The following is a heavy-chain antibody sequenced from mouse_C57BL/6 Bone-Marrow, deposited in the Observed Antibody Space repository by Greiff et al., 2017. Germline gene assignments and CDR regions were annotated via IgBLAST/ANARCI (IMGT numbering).Heavy chain of an antibody. CDR1: GYTFTSYT. Sequence: VKVVESGAELARPGASVKMSCKASGYTFTSYTMHWVKQRPGQGLEWIGYINPSSGYTKYNQKFKDKATLTADKSSSTAYMQLSSLTSEDSAVYYCARRSYDYGFAYWGQGTLVTVSA. D-gene: IGHD2-4*01. CDR2: INPSSGYT. CDR3: ARRSYDYGFAY. V-gene: IGHV1-4*01. J-gene: IGHJ3*01.